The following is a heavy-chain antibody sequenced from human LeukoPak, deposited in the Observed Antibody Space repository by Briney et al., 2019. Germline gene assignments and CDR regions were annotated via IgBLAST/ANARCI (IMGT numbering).Heavy chain of an antibody. CDR2: IYYSGST. J-gene: IGHJ6*04. D-gene: IGHD3-9*01. CDR3: ARRDDYDILTGYYTGRGPYYYYGMDV. V-gene: IGHV4-59*01. Sequence: SETLSLTCTVSGGSISSYYWSWIRQPPGKGLEWIGYIYYSGSTNYNPSLKSRVTISVDTSKNQFSLKLSSVTAADTAVYYCARRDDYDILTGYYTGRGPYYYYGMDVWGKGTTVTVSS. CDR1: GGSISSYY.